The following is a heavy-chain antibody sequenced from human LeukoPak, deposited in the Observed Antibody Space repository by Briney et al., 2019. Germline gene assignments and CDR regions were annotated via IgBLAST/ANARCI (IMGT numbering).Heavy chain of an antibody. Sequence: GGPLRLSCAASGFNFSNYGIHWVRQIPGKGLEWVAVISYDGSNIYYTDSVKGRFTLSRDNSKNTVYLQMNSLRAEDTAVYYCVKDQVLSDDSGREPDYWGQGTLVTVSS. D-gene: IGHD3-10*01. V-gene: IGHV3-30*18. CDR1: GFNFSNYG. J-gene: IGHJ4*02. CDR2: ISYDGSNI. CDR3: VKDQVLSDDSGREPDY.